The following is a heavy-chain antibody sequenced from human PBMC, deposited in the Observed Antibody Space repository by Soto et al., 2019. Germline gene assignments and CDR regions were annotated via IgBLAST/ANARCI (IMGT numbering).Heavy chain of an antibody. D-gene: IGHD2-15*01. CDR2: FDPEDGET. V-gene: IGHV1-24*01. J-gene: IGHJ5*02. CDR3: ATNWVGGSRGGWFDP. CDR1: GYTLTELS. Sequence: ASVKFSCKVSGYTLTELSMHWVRQAPGKGLEWMGGFDPEDGETIYAQKFQGRVTMTEDTSTDTAYMELSSLRSEDTAVYYCATNWVGGSRGGWFDPWGQGTLVTVSS.